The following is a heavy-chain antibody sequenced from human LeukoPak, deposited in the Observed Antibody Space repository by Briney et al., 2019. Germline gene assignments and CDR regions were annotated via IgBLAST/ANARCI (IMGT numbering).Heavy chain of an antibody. CDR3: ARDKTYYDFWSGYYKHYYYGMDV. CDR1: GGTFSNYA. Sequence: SVKVSCKASGGTFSNYAITWVRQAPGQGLEWMGGIITNYGPTTYAQKYQGRVAITADESTTTVYMELSSLRSEDTAVYYCARDKTYYDFWSGYYKHYYYGMDVWGQGTTVTVSS. J-gene: IGHJ6*02. CDR2: IITNYGPT. V-gene: IGHV1-69*13. D-gene: IGHD3-3*01.